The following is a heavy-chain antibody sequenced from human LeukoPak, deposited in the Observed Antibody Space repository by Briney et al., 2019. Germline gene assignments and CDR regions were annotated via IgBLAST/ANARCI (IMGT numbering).Heavy chain of an antibody. V-gene: IGHV1-8*03. Sequence: ASVKVSCKASGYTFTSYDINWVRQAAGQGLEWMGWMNPNSGNTGYAQKFQGRVTITRNTSISTAYMELSSLRSEDTAVYYCARFYGSGPDAFDIWGQGTMVTVSS. CDR2: MNPNSGNT. J-gene: IGHJ3*02. D-gene: IGHD3-10*01. CDR1: GYTFTSYD. CDR3: ARFYGSGPDAFDI.